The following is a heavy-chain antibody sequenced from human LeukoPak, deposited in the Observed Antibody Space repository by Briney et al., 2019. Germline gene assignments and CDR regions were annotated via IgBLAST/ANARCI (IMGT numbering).Heavy chain of an antibody. Sequence: GGSLRLSCATSGFTFSSYWMNWVRQAPGKGLVWVSRINPDGSDTGYADSVKGRFTISRDNAKNTLYLQMNSLRAEDTAVYYCARGDLGAFDIWGQGTMVTVSS. CDR2: INPDGSDT. CDR3: ARGDLGAFDI. J-gene: IGHJ3*02. V-gene: IGHV3-74*01. CDR1: GFTFSSYW. D-gene: IGHD2-21*02.